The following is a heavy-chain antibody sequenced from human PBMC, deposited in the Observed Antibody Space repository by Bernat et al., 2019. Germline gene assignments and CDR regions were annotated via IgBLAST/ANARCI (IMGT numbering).Heavy chain of an antibody. CDR3: ARSKYQPPSPSWAFDI. V-gene: IGHV3-13*04. D-gene: IGHD2-2*01. J-gene: IGHJ3*02. CDR2: IGTAGDT. Sequence: EVQLVESGGGLVQPGGSLRLSCAASGFTFSSYDMHWVRQATGKGLEWVSAIGTAGDTYYPGSVKGRFTISRENAKNSLYLQMNSLRAGDTAVYYCARSKYQPPSPSWAFDIWGQGTMVTVSS. CDR1: GFTFSSYD.